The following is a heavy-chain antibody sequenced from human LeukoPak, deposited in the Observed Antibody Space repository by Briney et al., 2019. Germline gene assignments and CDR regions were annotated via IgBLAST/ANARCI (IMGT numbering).Heavy chain of an antibody. V-gene: IGHV3-21*01. Sequence: PGGSLRLSCAASEFTFSSYTMSWVRQAPGKGLEWVSSISSTSRHTYYADSVKGRFTISRDNAKNSLYLQMNSLRAEDTAVYYCASQDIVATTGAELDYWGQGTLVTVSS. D-gene: IGHD5-12*01. CDR3: ASQDIVATTGAELDY. CDR1: EFTFSSYT. CDR2: ISSTSRHT. J-gene: IGHJ4*02.